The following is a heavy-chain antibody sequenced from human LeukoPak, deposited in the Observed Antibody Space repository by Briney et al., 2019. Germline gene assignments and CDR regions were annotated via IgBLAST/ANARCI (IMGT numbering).Heavy chain of an antibody. Sequence: GGSLRLSCAASGFSFSSYRMNWVRQAPGKGLEWVSSLSPSRTVNSYIYYADSVEGRFTISRDNAKNSLYLQMNSLRAEDTAVYYCAELGITMIGGVWGKGTTVTISS. CDR1: GFSFSSYR. CDR3: AELGITMIGGV. D-gene: IGHD3-10*02. CDR2: LSPSRTVNSYI. J-gene: IGHJ6*04. V-gene: IGHV3-21*01.